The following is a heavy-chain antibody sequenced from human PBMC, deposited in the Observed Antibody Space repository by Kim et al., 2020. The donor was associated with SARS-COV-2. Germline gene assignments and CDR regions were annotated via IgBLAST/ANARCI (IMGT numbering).Heavy chain of an antibody. Sequence: SETLSLTCTVSGGSISSYYWSWIRQPAGKGLEWIGRIYTSGSTNYNPSLKSRVTMSVDTSKNQFSLKLSSVTAADTAVYYCARGARGYCSSTSCYHFDYWGQGTLVTVSS. D-gene: IGHD2-2*01. CDR2: IYTSGST. CDR3: ARGARGYCSSTSCYHFDY. J-gene: IGHJ4*02. CDR1: GGSISSYY. V-gene: IGHV4-4*07.